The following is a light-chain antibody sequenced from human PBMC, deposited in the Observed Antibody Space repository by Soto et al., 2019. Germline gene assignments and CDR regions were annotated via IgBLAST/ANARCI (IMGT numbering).Light chain of an antibody. CDR1: QSVSDH. CDR3: QQRSHWPLT. Sequence: EVVLTQSPATVSLSPGERATLSCRASQSVSDHLAWYQQKPSQAPRLLIYDASSRATGIPVRFSGGGSGTDFTLTINILEPEDFGVYYCQQRSHWPLTFGGGTKVDIK. CDR2: DAS. V-gene: IGKV3-11*01. J-gene: IGKJ4*01.